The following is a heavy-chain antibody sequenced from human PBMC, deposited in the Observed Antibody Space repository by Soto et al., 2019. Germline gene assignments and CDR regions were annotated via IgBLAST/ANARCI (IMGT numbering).Heavy chain of an antibody. CDR2: ISYDGSNK. V-gene: IGHV3-30*18. CDR3: PKDTVEQQLALYFDY. Sequence: PVGSPLVSRTPSGFTFGGFCMHRVRQEPGKGLEWVAVISYDGSNKYYADSVKGRFPISRDNSKTTLDLQMNSLRAEDTAVYYCPKDTVEQQLALYFDYWGQGTLVTVPS. J-gene: IGHJ4*02. D-gene: IGHD6-13*01. CDR1: GFTFGGFC.